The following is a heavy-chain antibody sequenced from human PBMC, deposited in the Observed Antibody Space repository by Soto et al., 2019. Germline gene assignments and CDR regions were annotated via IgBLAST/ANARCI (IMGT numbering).Heavy chain of an antibody. CDR3: ASGEEPYRSSPLGILGY. CDR1: GFTFSSYS. V-gene: IGHV3-21*01. J-gene: IGHJ4*02. CDR2: ISSSSSYI. D-gene: IGHD6-6*01. Sequence: PGGSLRLSCAASGFTFSSYSMNWVRQDTGKGLEWVSSISSSSSYIYYADSVKGRFTISRDNAKNSLYLQMNSLRAEDTAVYYCASGEEPYRSSPLGILGYWGQGTLVTVSS.